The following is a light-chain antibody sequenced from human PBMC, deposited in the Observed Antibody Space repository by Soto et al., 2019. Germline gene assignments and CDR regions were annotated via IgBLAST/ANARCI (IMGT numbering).Light chain of an antibody. V-gene: IGKV3-20*01. CDR1: QSVSSGY. J-gene: IGKJ1*01. Sequence: EIVLTQSPGTLSLSPGERATLSCRASQSVSSGYLAWYQQTPGQAPRLLIHGASSRATGIPDRFSGSGSGTDFTLTISRLEPEDFAVYYCQQYGRSPWSFGQGTKVDIK. CDR3: QQYGRSPWS. CDR2: GAS.